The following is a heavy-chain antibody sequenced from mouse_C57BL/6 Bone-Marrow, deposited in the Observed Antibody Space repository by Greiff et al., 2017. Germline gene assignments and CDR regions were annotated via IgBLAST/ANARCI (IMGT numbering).Heavy chain of an antibody. D-gene: IGHD2-1*01. CDR2: IHPNSGST. J-gene: IGHJ1*03. CDR3: ARSPYYGNYFWYFEV. Sequence: QVQLQQPGAELVKPGASVKLSCKASGYTFTSYWMHWVKQRPGQGLEWIGMIHPNSGSTNYNEKFKSKATLTVDKSSSTAYMQLSSLTSEDSAVYYCARSPYYGNYFWYFEVWGTGTTVTVSS. V-gene: IGHV1-64*01. CDR1: GYTFTSYW.